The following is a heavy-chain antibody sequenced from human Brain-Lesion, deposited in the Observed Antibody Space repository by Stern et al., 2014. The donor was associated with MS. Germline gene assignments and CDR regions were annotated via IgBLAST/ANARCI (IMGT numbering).Heavy chain of an antibody. D-gene: IGHD6-13*01. CDR3: ARFPASRPHVFDS. J-gene: IGHJ4*02. Sequence: VQLVESGPGLVKPSGTLSLTCVVSGGSISSSNWWSWVRQSPGKGLEWIGESDHSGRTIYNPSLKSRVTVSVDKSQNRFSLNLRSVTAADTAVYFCARFPASRPHVFDSWGQGTLVTVSS. CDR1: GGSISSSNW. CDR2: SDHSGRT. V-gene: IGHV4-4*02.